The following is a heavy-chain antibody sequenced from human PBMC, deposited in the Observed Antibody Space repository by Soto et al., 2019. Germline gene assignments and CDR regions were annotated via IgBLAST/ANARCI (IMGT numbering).Heavy chain of an antibody. CDR3: ARGGGVLPWFGETYYTYFGMLV. CDR1: GGSFSGYY. J-gene: IGHJ6*02. V-gene: IGHV4-34*01. Sequence: ASETLSITCAVYGGSFSGYYWSWIRQPPGKGLEWIGEINHSGSTNYNPSLTSRVTISVDTSKNRFSLKLSSVTAADTAVYYWARGGGVLPWFGETYYTYFGMLVWGQGTTVTVSS. CDR2: INHSGST. D-gene: IGHD3-10*01.